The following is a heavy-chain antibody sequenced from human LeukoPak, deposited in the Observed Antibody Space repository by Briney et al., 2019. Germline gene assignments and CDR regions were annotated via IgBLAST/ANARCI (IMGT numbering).Heavy chain of an antibody. CDR1: GFTFSSYS. J-gene: IGHJ4*02. V-gene: IGHV3-21*01. CDR3: ARLSGSDFGLDY. CDR2: ISSSSSYI. D-gene: IGHD1-26*01. Sequence: GGSLRLSCAASGFTFSSYSMNWVRQAPGKGLEWVSSISSSSSYIYYADSVKGRFTISRDNAKNSLYLQMNSLRAEDTAVYYCARLSGSDFGLDYWGQGTLVTVSS.